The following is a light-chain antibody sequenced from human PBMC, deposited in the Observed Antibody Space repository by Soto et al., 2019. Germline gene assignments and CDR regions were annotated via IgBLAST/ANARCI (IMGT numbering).Light chain of an antibody. J-gene: IGKJ1*01. CDR2: AAS. V-gene: IGKV1-6*01. CDR3: LQDYNYPWT. CDR1: QVIGDD. Sequence: AIQMTQSPSSLSASVGDRVTITCRASQVIGDDLGWYQQKSGKAPKLLIYAASSLQSGVPSRFSGSGSGTDFTLTISSLQPEDFATYYCLQDYNYPWTFGQGTKVEIK.